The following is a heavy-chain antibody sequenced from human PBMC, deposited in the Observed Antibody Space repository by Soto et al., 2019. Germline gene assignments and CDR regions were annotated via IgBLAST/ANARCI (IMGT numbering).Heavy chain of an antibody. D-gene: IGHD7-27*01. CDR2: IYYNGNT. J-gene: IGHJ4*02. V-gene: IGHV4-59*11. CDR3: ARSNWYSEY. Sequence: QVQLQESGPGLVKPSETLSLTCTVSGGSISNHYWSWIRQPLGKGLEWIGYIYYNGNTNYNPSLKSRVTMSVDTSKNQFSLKLSSVTAADTAVYYCARSNWYSEYWGQGTLVTVSS. CDR1: GGSISNHY.